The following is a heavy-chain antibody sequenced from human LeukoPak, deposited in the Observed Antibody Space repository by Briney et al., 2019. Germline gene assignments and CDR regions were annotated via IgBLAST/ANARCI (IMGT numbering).Heavy chain of an antibody. CDR3: ASSSSWLFLNAEVNGMDV. Sequence: GGSLRLSCAASGFTFSSYGMHWVRQAPGKGLEWVAVIWYDGSNKYYADSVKGRFTISRDNSKSTLYLQMNSLRAEDTAVYYCASSSSWLFLNAEVNGMDVWGKGTTVTVSS. V-gene: IGHV3-33*01. D-gene: IGHD6-13*01. CDR1: GFTFSSYG. J-gene: IGHJ6*04. CDR2: IWYDGSNK.